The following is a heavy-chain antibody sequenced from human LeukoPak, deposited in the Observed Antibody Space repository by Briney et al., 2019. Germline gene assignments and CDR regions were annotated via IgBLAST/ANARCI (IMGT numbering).Heavy chain of an antibody. V-gene: IGHV3-53*05. CDR2: IYSGGET. CDR1: GFTVSSNY. CDR3: TRGPGSTWYSDY. D-gene: IGHD6-13*01. Sequence: PGGSLRLSCAASGFTVSSNYMNWVRQAPGKGLEWVSIIYSGGETYYADSVKGRFTISRGNSKNTLYLQMNSLRPEDTAVYYCTRGPGSTWYSDYWGQGTLVTVSS. J-gene: IGHJ4*02.